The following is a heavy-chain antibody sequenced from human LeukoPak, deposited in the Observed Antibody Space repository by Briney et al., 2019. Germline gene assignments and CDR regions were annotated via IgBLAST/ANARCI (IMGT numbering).Heavy chain of an antibody. J-gene: IGHJ4*02. D-gene: IGHD3-22*01. Sequence: GGSLRLSCAASGFTFSSYTMSWVRQSPGKGLEWVSAISGSGGSTYYADSVKGRFTISRDNSKNTLYLQMNSLRAEDTAVYYCAKEGDYYDSSGYFDYWGQGTLVTVSS. V-gene: IGHV3-23*01. CDR2: ISGSGGST. CDR1: GFTFSSYT. CDR3: AKEGDYYDSSGYFDY.